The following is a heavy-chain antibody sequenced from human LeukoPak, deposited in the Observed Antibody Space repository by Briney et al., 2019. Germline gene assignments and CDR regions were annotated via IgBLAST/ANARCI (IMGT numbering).Heavy chain of an antibody. CDR2: ISASSSYT. Sequence: GGSLRLSCVVSGIPFSDYYMNWIRQAPGKGLEWISYISASSSYTDYADSVKGRFTISRDNAQNALFLQMNSLRVEGTAVYYCAAGTAADYWGQGTLVTVSS. D-gene: IGHD6-13*01. V-gene: IGHV3-11*03. CDR3: AAGTAADY. CDR1: GIPFSDYY. J-gene: IGHJ4*02.